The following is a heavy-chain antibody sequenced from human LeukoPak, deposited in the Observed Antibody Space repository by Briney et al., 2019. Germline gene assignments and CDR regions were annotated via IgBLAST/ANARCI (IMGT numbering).Heavy chain of an antibody. CDR1: GFTFSSYA. J-gene: IGHJ4*02. D-gene: IGHD3-3*01. Sequence: PGGFLRLSCAASGFTFSSYAMSWVRQAPGKGLEWVSAISGSGGSTYYADSVKGRFTISRDNSKNTLHLQMNSLRAEDTAVYYCAKDTHYDFWSGYPDYWGQGTLVTVSS. V-gene: IGHV3-23*01. CDR3: AKDTHYDFWSGYPDY. CDR2: ISGSGGST.